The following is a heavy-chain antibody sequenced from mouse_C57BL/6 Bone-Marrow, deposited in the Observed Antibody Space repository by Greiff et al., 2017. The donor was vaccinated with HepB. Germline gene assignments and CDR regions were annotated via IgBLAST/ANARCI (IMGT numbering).Heavy chain of an antibody. CDR3: TSGYGYSFAY. V-gene: IGHV1-19*01. J-gene: IGHJ3*01. Sequence: VQLQQSGPVLVKPGASVKMSCKASGYTFTDYYMNWVKQSHGKSLEWIGVINPYNGGTSYNQKFKGKATLTVDKSSSTAYMELNSLTSEDSAVYCCTSGYGYSFAYWGQGTLVTGTA. D-gene: IGHD2-2*01. CDR1: GYTFTDYY. CDR2: INPYNGGT.